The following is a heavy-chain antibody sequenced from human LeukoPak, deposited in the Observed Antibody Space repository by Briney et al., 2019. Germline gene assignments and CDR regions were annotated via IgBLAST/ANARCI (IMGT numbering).Heavy chain of an antibody. Sequence: QTGGSLRLSCAASGFTFSSYAMSWVRQAPGKGLEWVSAISGSGGSTYYADSVKGRFTISRDNSKNTLYLQMNSLRAEDTAVYYCAKGYYDFWSGYSLNYYYGMDVWGQGTTVTVSS. J-gene: IGHJ6*02. V-gene: IGHV3-23*01. CDR3: AKGYYDFWSGYSLNYYYGMDV. CDR1: GFTFSSYA. CDR2: ISGSGGST. D-gene: IGHD3-3*01.